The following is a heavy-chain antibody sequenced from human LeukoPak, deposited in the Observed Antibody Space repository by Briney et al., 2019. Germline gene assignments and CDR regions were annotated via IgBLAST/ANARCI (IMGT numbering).Heavy chain of an antibody. CDR3: AKDAAGSSSWANY. Sequence: PGGSLRLSCAGSGFTFSSYGMQWVRQAPGRGVEWVAVIWYDGSNKYYADSVKGRFTISRDNSKNTLSLQMNSLRAEDTAVYYCAKDAAGSSSWANYWGQGALVTVSS. CDR2: IWYDGSNK. CDR1: GFTFSSYG. D-gene: IGHD6-13*01. V-gene: IGHV3-33*06. J-gene: IGHJ4*02.